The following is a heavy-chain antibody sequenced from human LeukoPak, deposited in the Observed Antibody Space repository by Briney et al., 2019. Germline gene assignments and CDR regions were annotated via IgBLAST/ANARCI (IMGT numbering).Heavy chain of an antibody. CDR2: IYYSGST. V-gene: IGHV4-59*01. CDR1: GGSISSYY. D-gene: IGHD1-1*01. Sequence: SETLSLTCTVSGGSISSYYWSWIRQPPGKGLEWIGYIYYSGSTNYNPSLKSQVTISVDTSKNQFSLKLSSVTAADTAVYYCARENAGGAFDIWGQGTMVTVSS. J-gene: IGHJ3*02. CDR3: ARENAGGAFDI.